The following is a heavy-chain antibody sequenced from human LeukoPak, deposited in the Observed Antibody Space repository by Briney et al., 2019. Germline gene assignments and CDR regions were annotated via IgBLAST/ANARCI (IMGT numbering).Heavy chain of an antibody. Sequence: GASVKVSCKASGYAFTSYDINWVRQATGQGLEWMGWMNPNSGGTNYAQKFQGRVTMTRDTSISTAYMELSRLRSDDTAVYYCARGLWFGEFLDYWGQGTLVTVSS. J-gene: IGHJ4*02. CDR2: MNPNSGGT. CDR1: GYAFTSYD. D-gene: IGHD3-10*01. V-gene: IGHV1-2*02. CDR3: ARGLWFGEFLDY.